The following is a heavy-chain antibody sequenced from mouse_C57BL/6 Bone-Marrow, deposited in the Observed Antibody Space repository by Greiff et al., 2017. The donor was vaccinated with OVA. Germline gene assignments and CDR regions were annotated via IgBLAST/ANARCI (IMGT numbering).Heavy chain of an antibody. D-gene: IGHD3-3*01. V-gene: IGHV1-69*01. CDR2: IDPSASYT. CDR1: GYTFTSYW. CDR3: ARGGPPFAK. Sequence: QVQLQQPGAELVMPGASVKLSCKASGYTFTSYWMHWVKQRPGQGLEWIGEIDPSASYTNYNQKFKGKSTLTVDKSSSTAYMQLSSLTSEDSAVYDCARGGPPFAKGGQGNVATVSA. J-gene: IGHJ3*01.